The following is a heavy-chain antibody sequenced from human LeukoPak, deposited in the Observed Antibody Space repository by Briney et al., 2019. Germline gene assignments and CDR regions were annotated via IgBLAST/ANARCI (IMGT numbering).Heavy chain of an antibody. D-gene: IGHD3-22*01. CDR3: TKKMGSGYYYGMDV. CDR1: GFTVSSNY. CDR2: IYRGGAT. V-gene: IGHV3-66*01. J-gene: IGHJ6*02. Sequence: PGGSLRLSCAASGFTVSSNYMSWVRQAPGKGLEWVSVIYRGGATYYADSVKDRFTISRDNSKNTLYLQMNSLRAEDTAVYYCTKKMGSGYYYGMDVWGQGATVTVSS.